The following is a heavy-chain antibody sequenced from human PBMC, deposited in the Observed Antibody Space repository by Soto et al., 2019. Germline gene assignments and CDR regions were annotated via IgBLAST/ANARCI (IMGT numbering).Heavy chain of an antibody. CDR1: GFTFSAYW. Sequence: EVQLVESGGGLVQPGGSLRLSCVASGFTFSAYWMTWARQAPGKGLEWLANIKEDGSETHDLDGRFAISRDNAKNSLYLKMSSLRAEDTAVYYCARLRGDYFDNWGQGTLVTVSS. J-gene: IGHJ4*02. CDR2: IKEDGSET. V-gene: IGHV3-7*01. CDR3: ARLRGDYFDN.